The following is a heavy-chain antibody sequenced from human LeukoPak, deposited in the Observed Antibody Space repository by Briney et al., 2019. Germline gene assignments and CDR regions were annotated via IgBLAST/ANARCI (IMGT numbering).Heavy chain of an antibody. CDR1: GFIFSSYN. CDR2: ISSSTATI. CDR3: ARVRSGYYLDY. Sequence: GRSLRLSCAASGFIFSSYNMHRVRQAPGKGLEWVSYISSSTATISYADSVKGRFTISRDNAKNSLYLQMNSLRDDDTAVYYCARVRSGYYLDYWGQGTLVTVSS. J-gene: IGHJ4*02. D-gene: IGHD5-12*01. V-gene: IGHV3-48*02.